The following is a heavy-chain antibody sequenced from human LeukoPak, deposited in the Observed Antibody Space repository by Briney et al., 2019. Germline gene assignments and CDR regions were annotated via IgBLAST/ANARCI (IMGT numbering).Heavy chain of an antibody. CDR3: SRNGLVDFDY. CDR1: GFAFDDFA. CDR2: IRRRAYGGAA. Sequence: GGSLRLSRTTSGFAFDDFAMSWVRQPAGKGLEWVGFIRRRAYGGAAEYAASVKGRFIISRDDSKGIAYLQMNSLKTGDTAVYYCSRNGLVDFDYWGQGSRVIVSP. J-gene: IGHJ4*02. V-gene: IGHV3-49*04.